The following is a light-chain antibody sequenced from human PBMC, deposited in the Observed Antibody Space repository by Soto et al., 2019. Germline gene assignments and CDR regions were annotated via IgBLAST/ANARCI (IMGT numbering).Light chain of an antibody. J-gene: IGKJ1*01. CDR2: DAS. CDR1: QRVSSY. V-gene: IGKV3-11*01. CDR3: QQRSNWPPT. Sequence: EIVLTHSPGTLSLSPWDIATLSCRASQRVSSYLAWYQRKPGQAPRLLIYDASNRATGIPARFSGSGSGTDFTLAISSLEPEDFAVYYCQQRSNWPPTFGQGTKVDIK.